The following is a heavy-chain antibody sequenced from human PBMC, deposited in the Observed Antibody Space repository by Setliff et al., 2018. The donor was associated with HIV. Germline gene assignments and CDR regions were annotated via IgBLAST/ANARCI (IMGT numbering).Heavy chain of an antibody. CDR1: GYTFTSYS. V-gene: IGHV1-3*04. CDR2: INTATGDT. Sequence: ASVKVSCKTSGYTFTSYSMHWVRQAPGQSLEWMGWINTATGDTKYSQRFQDRITIFRNTSASTAYMDLGSLTSEDTAVYYCARQRGIDTYFYSYYYMDVWGKGTTVTAP. J-gene: IGHJ6*03. D-gene: IGHD6-13*01. CDR3: ARQRGIDTYFYSYYYMDV.